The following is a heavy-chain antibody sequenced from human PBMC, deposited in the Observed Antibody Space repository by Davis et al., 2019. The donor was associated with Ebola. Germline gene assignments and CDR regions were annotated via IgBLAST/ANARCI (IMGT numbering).Heavy chain of an antibody. D-gene: IGHD1-26*01. CDR1: GYTFTNYG. V-gene: IGHV1-18*01. Sequence: ASVNVSFKTSGYTFTNYGISWVRQAPGKGLEWMGWISDDNGFTNYGHRLTMTSDTSTATAYMELRNLRSDDTAIYYCARDVGWEPSLYGMDVWGQGTTIIVSS. CDR3: ARDVGWEPSLYGMDV. CDR2: ISDDNGFT. J-gene: IGHJ6*02.